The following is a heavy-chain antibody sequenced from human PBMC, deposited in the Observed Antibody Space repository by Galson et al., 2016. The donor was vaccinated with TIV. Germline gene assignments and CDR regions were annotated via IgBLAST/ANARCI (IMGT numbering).Heavy chain of an antibody. D-gene: IGHD4-17*01. Sequence: SLRLSCAASGFTFSSYGMHWVRQARGKGLEWVAVTLYDGTKKFYAASVKGRFTISKDNSKNTVSLEMNSLRLEDTAVYYCARDPRIYGDYLLAYFDYWGQGTLLTVSS. V-gene: IGHV3-30*03. CDR3: ARDPRIYGDYLLAYFDY. CDR2: TLYDGTKK. CDR1: GFTFSSYG. J-gene: IGHJ4*02.